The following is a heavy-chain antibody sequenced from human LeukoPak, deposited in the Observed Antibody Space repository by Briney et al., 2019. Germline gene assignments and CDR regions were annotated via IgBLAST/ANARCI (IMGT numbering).Heavy chain of an antibody. CDR2: ISGSGGST. CDR1: GFTFSDYY. Sequence: GGSLRLSCAASGFTFSDYYMSWIRQAPGKGLEWVSAISGSGGSTYYADSVKGRFAISRDNSKNTLYLQMNSLRAEDTAVYYCAKDESWVIHPMDVWGKGTTVTVSS. CDR3: AKDESWVIHPMDV. D-gene: IGHD3-16*02. V-gene: IGHV3-23*01. J-gene: IGHJ6*03.